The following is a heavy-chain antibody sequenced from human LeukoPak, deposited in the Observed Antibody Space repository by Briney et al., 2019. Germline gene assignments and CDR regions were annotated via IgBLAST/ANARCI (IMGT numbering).Heavy chain of an antibody. D-gene: IGHD2-21*02. Sequence: SETLSLTCAVSGGSISSSNWWSWVRQPPGKGLEWIGEIYHSGSTNYNPSLKSRVTISVDTSKNQFSLKLSSVTAADTAVYYCARDRGCGGDCYYQLKPYNWFDPWGQGTLVTVSS. CDR3: ARDRGCGGDCYYQLKPYNWFDP. J-gene: IGHJ5*02. CDR2: IYHSGST. V-gene: IGHV4-4*02. CDR1: GGSISSSNW.